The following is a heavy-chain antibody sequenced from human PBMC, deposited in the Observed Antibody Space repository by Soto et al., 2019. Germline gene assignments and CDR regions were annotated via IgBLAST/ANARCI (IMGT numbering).Heavy chain of an antibody. CDR1: GYTFSDYY. CDR3: ARDRWAAVDTTWLDP. D-gene: IGHD6-13*01. CDR2: INPDTGGT. V-gene: IGHV1-2*04. J-gene: IGHJ5*02. Sequence: ASVKVSCKASGYTFSDYYIHWVRQAPGQGLEWMGWINPDTGGTDYKQKFQGWVTMTRDTSISTAYMELNSLRPEDSAVYYCARDRWAAVDTTWLDPWGQGTLVTVSS.